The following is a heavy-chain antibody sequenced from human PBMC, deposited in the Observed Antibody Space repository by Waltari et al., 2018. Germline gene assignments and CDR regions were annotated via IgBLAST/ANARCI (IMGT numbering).Heavy chain of an antibody. J-gene: IGHJ4*02. Sequence: QLQLQESGPGLVKPSETLSLTCTVYGDSISNANYHWAWVRQPPGKGLEWIGSIYYNGNTYYSPSLKSRVTISVDTSKNQFSLRLSSVTAADTAVYYCTTEYSSSSAYWGQGTLVTVSS. CDR1: GDSISNANYH. V-gene: IGHV4-39*02. CDR2: IYYNGNT. D-gene: IGHD6-6*01. CDR3: TTEYSSSSAY.